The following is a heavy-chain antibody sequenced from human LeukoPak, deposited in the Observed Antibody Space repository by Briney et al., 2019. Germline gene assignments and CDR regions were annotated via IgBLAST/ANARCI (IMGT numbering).Heavy chain of an antibody. CDR2: ISGSGDST. J-gene: IGHJ4*02. D-gene: IGHD6-13*01. CDR1: GFTFSSYA. CDR3: ATEARQVPGIVSARDY. V-gene: IGHV3-23*01. Sequence: GGSLRLSCAASGFTFSSYAMSWVRQAPGKGLEWVSAISGSGDSTYYADPVKGRFTISRDNSKNMLYLQMSSLRAEDTAVYYCATEARQVPGIVSARDYWGQGTLVTVSS.